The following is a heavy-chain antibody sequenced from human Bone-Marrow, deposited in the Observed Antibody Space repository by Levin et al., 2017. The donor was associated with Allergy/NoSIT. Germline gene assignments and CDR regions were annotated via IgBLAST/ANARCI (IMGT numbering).Heavy chain of an antibody. CDR1: GFTFSSYA. CDR3: AKDGVVGLAIVATYYYGMDV. V-gene: IGHV3-23*01. CDR2: ISGSGGST. J-gene: IGHJ6*02. Sequence: HPGGSLRLSCAASGFTFSSYAMSWVRQAPGKGLEWVSAISGSGGSTYYADSVKGRFTISRDNSKNTLYLQMNSLRAEDTAVYYCAKDGVVGLAIVATYYYGMDVWGQGTTVTVSS. D-gene: IGHD5-12*01.